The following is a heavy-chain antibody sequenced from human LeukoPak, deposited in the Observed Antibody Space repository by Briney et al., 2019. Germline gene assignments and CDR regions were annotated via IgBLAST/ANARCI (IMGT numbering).Heavy chain of an antibody. Sequence: SETLSLTCTVSGGSISSYYWSWIRQPPGKGLEWIGYIYYSGSTNYNPSLKSRVTISVDTSKNQFSLKLSSVTAADTAVYYCARGRSYYYGSGRHLFDYWGQGTLVTVSS. CDR3: ARGRSYYYGSGRHLFDY. D-gene: IGHD3-10*01. CDR1: GGSISSYY. CDR2: IYYSGST. J-gene: IGHJ4*02. V-gene: IGHV4-59*01.